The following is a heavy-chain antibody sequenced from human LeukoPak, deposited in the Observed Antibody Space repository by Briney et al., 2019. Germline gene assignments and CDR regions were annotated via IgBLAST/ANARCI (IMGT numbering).Heavy chain of an antibody. Sequence: PSETLSLTCAVYGGSFSGYYWSWIRQPPGKGLEWSGEINHSGSTNYNPSLKSRVTISVDTSKNQFSLKLSSVTAADTAVYCARGGGGWYIDYWGQGTLVTVSS. V-gene: IGHV4-34*01. CDR2: INHSGST. CDR1: GGSFSGYY. J-gene: IGHJ4*02. CDR3: ARGGGGWYIDY. D-gene: IGHD6-19*01.